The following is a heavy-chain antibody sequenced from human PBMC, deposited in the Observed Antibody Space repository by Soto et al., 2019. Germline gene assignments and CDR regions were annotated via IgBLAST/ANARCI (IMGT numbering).Heavy chain of an antibody. D-gene: IGHD3-3*01. CDR2: VNPNTGDT. Sequence: GASGQVSCKASGYTSSTKYLHWVRQAPGQGLEWMGWVNPNTGDTEYPQSLQGRVTMTRDTSTATAYMELRSLRSDDTAVYYCARVMTTFGVISKGPDHWGQGSLVTVSS. CDR3: ARVMTTFGVISKGPDH. J-gene: IGHJ4*02. V-gene: IGHV1-18*01. CDR1: GYTSSTKY.